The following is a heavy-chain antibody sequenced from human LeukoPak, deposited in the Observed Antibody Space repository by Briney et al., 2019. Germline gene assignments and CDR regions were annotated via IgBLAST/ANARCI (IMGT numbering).Heavy chain of an antibody. J-gene: IGHJ5*02. Sequence: SETLSLTCTVSGGSISSSSYYWGWIRQPPGKGLEWIGSIYYSGSTYYNPSLKSRVTISVDTSKNQFSLKLSSVTAADTAVYYCARQPIMITFGGVIAPNWFDPWGQGTLVTVSS. D-gene: IGHD3-16*02. CDR3: ARQPIMITFGGVIAPNWFDP. CDR2: IYYSGST. V-gene: IGHV4-39*07. CDR1: GGSISSSSYY.